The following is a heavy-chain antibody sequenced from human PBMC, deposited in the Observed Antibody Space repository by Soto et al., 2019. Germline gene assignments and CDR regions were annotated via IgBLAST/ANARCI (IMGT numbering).Heavy chain of an antibody. V-gene: IGHV3-23*01. CDR3: AKKSLGSITLPDLYYFDY. J-gene: IGHJ4*02. CDR1: GFTFSSYA. Sequence: GGSLRLSCAASGFTFSSYAMSWVRQAPGKGLEWVSVISGGGDATYYPDSVKGRFTTSRDNSKNTVYLQMNSLRAEDTAVYYCAKKSLGSITLPDLYYFDYWGQGTLVTVSS. CDR2: ISGGGDAT. D-gene: IGHD7-27*01.